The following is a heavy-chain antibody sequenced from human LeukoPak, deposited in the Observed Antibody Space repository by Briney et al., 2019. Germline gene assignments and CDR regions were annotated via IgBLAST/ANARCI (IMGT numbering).Heavy chain of an antibody. D-gene: IGHD6-13*01. J-gene: IGHJ6*03. CDR2: INHSGST. Sequence: SETLSLTCAVYGGSFSGYYWSWIRQPPGKGLEWIGEINHSGSTKYNPSLKSRVTISVDTSKNQFSLKLSSVTAADTAVYYCAREGSAAAGPYYYYMDVWGKGTTVTVSS. CDR3: AREGSAAAGPYYYYMDV. V-gene: IGHV4-34*01. CDR1: GGSFSGYY.